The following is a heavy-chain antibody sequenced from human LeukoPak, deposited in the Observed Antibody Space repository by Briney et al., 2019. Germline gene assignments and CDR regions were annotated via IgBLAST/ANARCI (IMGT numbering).Heavy chain of an antibody. CDR1: GFTFSSYW. Sequence: AGGSLRLSCAASGFTFSSYWMHWVRQAPGKGLVWVSRINSDGSSTSCADSVKGRFTISRDNAKNTLYLQMNSLRAEDTAVYYCADGDYGGFGGYWGQGTLVTVSS. CDR3: ADGDYGGFGGY. D-gene: IGHD4-17*01. J-gene: IGHJ4*02. CDR2: INSDGSST. V-gene: IGHV3-74*01.